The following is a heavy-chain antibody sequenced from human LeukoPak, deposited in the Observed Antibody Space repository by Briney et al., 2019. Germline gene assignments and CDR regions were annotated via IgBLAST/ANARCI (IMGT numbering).Heavy chain of an antibody. Sequence: PSETLSLTCAVYGGSFSGYYWSWIRQPPGKGLEWIGEINHSGSTNYNPSLKSRVTVSVDTSKNQFSLNLSSVTAADTAVYYCARDRPGDYFDYWGQGTLVTVSS. CDR1: GGSFSGYY. CDR2: INHSGST. J-gene: IGHJ4*02. V-gene: IGHV4-34*01. CDR3: ARDRPGDYFDY. D-gene: IGHD1-26*01.